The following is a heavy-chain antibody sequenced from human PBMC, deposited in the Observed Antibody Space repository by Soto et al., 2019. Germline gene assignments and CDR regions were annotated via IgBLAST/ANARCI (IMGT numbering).Heavy chain of an antibody. CDR3: TKEYIVGTTWGYFES. J-gene: IGHJ4*02. V-gene: IGHV3-30*18. Sequence: VQLVESGGGVVQPGGSLRLSCAASGFIFSTYGMHWVRQVPGKGLEWVAHISYDGSNEHYADSVKGRFTVSRDNAKNILSLQLTSLSSEDTAVYYCTKEYIVGTTWGYFESWGQGTLVTVSS. CDR2: ISYDGSNE. D-gene: IGHD1-26*01. CDR1: GFIFSTYG.